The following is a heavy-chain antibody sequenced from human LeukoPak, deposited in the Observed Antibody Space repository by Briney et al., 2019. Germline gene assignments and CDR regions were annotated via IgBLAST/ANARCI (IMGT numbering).Heavy chain of an antibody. CDR2: ISSSGGST. V-gene: IGHV3-23*01. Sequence: GGSLRLSCAASGFSFSSYAMSWVRQAPGKGLEWVSTISSSGGSTYYADSVKGWFTISRDNSKSTLYLQMNSLRAEDTAVYYCAKATFASSWNLYFDYWGQGTLVTVSS. CDR1: GFSFSSYA. J-gene: IGHJ4*02. D-gene: IGHD6-13*01. CDR3: AKATFASSWNLYFDY.